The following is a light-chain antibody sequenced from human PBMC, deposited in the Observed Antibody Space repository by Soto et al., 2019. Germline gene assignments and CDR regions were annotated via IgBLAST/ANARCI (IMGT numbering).Light chain of an antibody. V-gene: IGKV3-15*01. CDR2: GAS. CDR1: QSVTSY. CDR3: QQYKT. Sequence: EVVLTQSTATLSLSPGDRATLSCRASQSVTSYLAWYQQKPGQAPSLLVSGASTRATGIPARFSGSGSGTDFTLTISSLQPDDFATYYCQQYKTFGQGTKVDI. J-gene: IGKJ1*01.